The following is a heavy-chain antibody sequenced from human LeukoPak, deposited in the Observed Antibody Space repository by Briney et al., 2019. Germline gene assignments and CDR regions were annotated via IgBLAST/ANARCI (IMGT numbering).Heavy chain of an antibody. V-gene: IGHV5-51*01. CDR2: IYPGDSDT. CDR3: ARGSGYLVKERHFDY. Sequence: GESLKISCKGSGYSFTSYWIGWVRQMPGKGLEWMGIIYPGDSDTRYSPSFQGQVTISADKSISTAYLQWSSLKASDTAMYYCARGSGYLVKERHFDYWGQGTLVTVSS. J-gene: IGHJ4*02. CDR1: GYSFTSYW. D-gene: IGHD3-22*01.